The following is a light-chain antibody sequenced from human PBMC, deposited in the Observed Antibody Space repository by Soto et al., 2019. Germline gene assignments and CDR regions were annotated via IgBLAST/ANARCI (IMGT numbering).Light chain of an antibody. V-gene: IGKV1-27*01. CDR2: AAS. Sequence: DIQMTQSPSSLSASVGDRVTITCRASQGISNYLAWYQQIPGKVPKLLISAASTLQSGVPSRFSGSGSGTDFTLTISSRQPEDVATYYCQKYTNVPAFGGWTKVEIK. CDR3: QKYTNVPA. J-gene: IGKJ4*01. CDR1: QGISNY.